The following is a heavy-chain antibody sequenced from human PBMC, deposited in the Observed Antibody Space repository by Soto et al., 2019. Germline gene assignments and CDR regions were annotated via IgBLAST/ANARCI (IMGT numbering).Heavy chain of an antibody. CDR3: ARGGYSAGTRAYYYYGMDV. J-gene: IGHJ6*02. CDR1: GGTFSSYA. V-gene: IGHV1-69*06. D-gene: IGHD1-7*01. CDR2: IIPIFGTA. Sequence: SVKVSCKASGGTFSSYAISWVRQAPGQGLEWMGGIIPIFGTANYAQKFQGRVTITADKSTSTAYMELSSVTAADTAVYYCARGGYSAGTRAYYYYGMDVWGQGTTVTVS.